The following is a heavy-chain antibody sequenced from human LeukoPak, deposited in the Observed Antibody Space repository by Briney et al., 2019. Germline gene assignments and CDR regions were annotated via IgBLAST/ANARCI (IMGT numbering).Heavy chain of an antibody. CDR2: ICSAGSNK. J-gene: IGHJ4*02. D-gene: IGHD6-19*01. CDR1: GFTFIIYG. Sequence: GGSLTLSCAASGFTFIIYGMHCVRQAPGKGLEWVAVICSAGSNKSSADSFTGRFTISRDNSKNTLYLQMNSLRAEETAVYYCAKGNQGYSSGWAANWGQGTLVTVSS. V-gene: IGHV3-33*06. CDR3: AKGNQGYSSGWAAN.